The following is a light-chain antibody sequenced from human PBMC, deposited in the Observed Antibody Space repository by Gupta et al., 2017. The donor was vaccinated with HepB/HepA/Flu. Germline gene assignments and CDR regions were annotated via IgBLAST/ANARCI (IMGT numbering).Light chain of an antibody. CDR3: QQHVTLPRT. V-gene: IGKV3-20*01. J-gene: IGKJ1*01. CDR2: GTS. Sequence: DSVLTPSPGTLPLSTGERATLSCRASQSVSSIYLAWYHQKRSQAASLLIYGTSSRATDIPGRGSGSGAGTDFTTISSRLEAEDLAVYYCQQHVTLPRTFGPGTKVEFK. CDR1: QSVSSIY.